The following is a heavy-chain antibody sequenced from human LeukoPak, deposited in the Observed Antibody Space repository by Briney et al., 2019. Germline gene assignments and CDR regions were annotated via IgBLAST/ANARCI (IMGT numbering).Heavy chain of an antibody. CDR3: ARGRRARYNGSYPASYYFDY. CDR1: GYTFTSYD. Sequence: ASVKVSCKASGYTFTSYDINWVRQATGQGLEWMGWMNPNSGNTGYARKFQGRVTITRNTSISTAYMELSSLRSEDTAVYYCARGRRARYNGSYPASYYFDYWGQGTLVTVSS. D-gene: IGHD1-26*01. V-gene: IGHV1-8*03. J-gene: IGHJ4*02. CDR2: MNPNSGNT.